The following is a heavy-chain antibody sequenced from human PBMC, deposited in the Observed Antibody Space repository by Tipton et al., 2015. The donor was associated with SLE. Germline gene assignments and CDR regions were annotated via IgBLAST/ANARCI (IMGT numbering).Heavy chain of an antibody. Sequence: QSGAEVKKPGASVKVSCKASGYTFTGYYMHWVRQAPGQGLEWMGWINPNSGGTNYAQKFQGRVTMTRDTSISTAYMELSRLRSDDTAVYYCASEAIFGVVKRTFDYWGQGTLVTVSS. V-gene: IGHV1-2*02. CDR1: GYTFTGYY. D-gene: IGHD3-3*01. CDR3: ASEAIFGVVKRTFDY. J-gene: IGHJ4*02. CDR2: INPNSGGT.